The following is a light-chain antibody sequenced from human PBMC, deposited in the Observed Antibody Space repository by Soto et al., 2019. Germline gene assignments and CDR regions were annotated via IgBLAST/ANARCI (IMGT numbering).Light chain of an antibody. Sequence: IHMIGAPSFLSVSVGDRVTITCRTSQNINAWLAWYQQRPGQAPKLLISKASSLESGVPSRFSGSGFGTEFTLTISSLQPDDFATYHCQQYNSYRAFGQGTKVDI. CDR3: QQYNSYRA. J-gene: IGKJ1*01. V-gene: IGKV1-5*03. CDR1: QNINAW. CDR2: KAS.